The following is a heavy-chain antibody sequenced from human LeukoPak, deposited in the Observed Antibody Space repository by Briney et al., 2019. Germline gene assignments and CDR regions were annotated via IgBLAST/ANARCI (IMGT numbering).Heavy chain of an antibody. J-gene: IGHJ4*02. Sequence: PGGSLRLSCAASGFAFSSNSMNWVRQAPGKGLEWVSYISSGSRTINYADSVKGRFTISRDDAKNSLYLQMNSLRAEDTAVYYCACSSGDYWGQGTLVTISS. D-gene: IGHD3-3*01. CDR3: ACSSGDY. V-gene: IGHV3-48*01. CDR2: ISSGSRTI. CDR1: GFAFSSNS.